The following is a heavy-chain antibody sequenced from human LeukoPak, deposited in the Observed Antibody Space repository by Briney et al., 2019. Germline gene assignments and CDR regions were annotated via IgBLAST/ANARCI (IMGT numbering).Heavy chain of an antibody. CDR3: ARVAKERVGGVYYFDY. CDR2: IGNAGDT. CDR1: GFTFSDYD. V-gene: IGHV3-13*01. Sequence: GGSLRLSCAASGFTFSDYDMHWVRQATGKGLEWFSAIGNAGDTYYTGSVKGRFTISRENAKNSLYLQMNSLRAGDTAVYYCARVAKERVGGVYYFDYWGQGTLVTVSS. J-gene: IGHJ4*02. D-gene: IGHD1-1*01.